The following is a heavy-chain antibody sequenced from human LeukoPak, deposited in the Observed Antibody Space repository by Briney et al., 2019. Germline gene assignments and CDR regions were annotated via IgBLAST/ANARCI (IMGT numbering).Heavy chain of an antibody. V-gene: IGHV3-66*01. CDR2: IYSGGST. CDR3: TRDDVNFLRGGFDP. D-gene: IGHD3-10*01. CDR1: RFTVSTNY. J-gene: IGHJ5*02. Sequence: GGSLRLSCAASRFTVSTNYMSWVRQAPGKGLEWVSVIYSGGSTFYADSVKGRFTISRDNSKNTVYLQMNRLRAEDTAMYYCTRDDVNFLRGGFDPWGQGTLVTVSS.